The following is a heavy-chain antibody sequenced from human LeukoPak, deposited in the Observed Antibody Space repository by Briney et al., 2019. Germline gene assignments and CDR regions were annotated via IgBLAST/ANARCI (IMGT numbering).Heavy chain of an antibody. CDR2: ISTYNGNT. CDR1: GYTFTSYG. CDR3: ARDLPYSSSWESIDY. Sequence: ASVKVSCKASGYTFTSYGIIRVRQAPGQGLEWMGWISTYNGNTNYAQKIQGRVTMTTDTSTSTAYMELRSLRFDDTAVFYCARDLPYSSSWESIDYWGQGTLVTVSS. D-gene: IGHD6-13*01. V-gene: IGHV1-18*01. J-gene: IGHJ4*02.